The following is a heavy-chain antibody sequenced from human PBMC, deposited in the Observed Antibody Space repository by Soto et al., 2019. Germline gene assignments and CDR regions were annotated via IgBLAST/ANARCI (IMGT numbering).Heavy chain of an antibody. V-gene: IGHV3-23*01. CDR1: GFTFSSYA. CDR3: AKDLWSSSWATSFDY. Sequence: GGSLRLSCAASGFTFSSYAMSWVRQAPGKGLEWVSAISGSGGSTYYADSVKGRFTISRDNSKNTLYLQMNSLRAEDTAEHYFAKDLWSSSWATSFDYWGQGTLVTVSS. D-gene: IGHD6-13*01. J-gene: IGHJ4*02. CDR2: ISGSGGST.